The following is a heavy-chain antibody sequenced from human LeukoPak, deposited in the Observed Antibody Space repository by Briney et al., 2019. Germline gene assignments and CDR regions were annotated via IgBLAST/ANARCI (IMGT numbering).Heavy chain of an antibody. V-gene: IGHV4-34*01. CDR3: ATSSGSYYY. Sequence: SETLSLTCAVYGGSSSGYYWSWIRQPPGKGLEWIGEINHSGSTNYNPSLKSRVTISVDTSKNQFSLKLSSVTAADTAVYYCATSSGSYYYWGQGTLVTVSS. J-gene: IGHJ4*02. CDR1: GGSSSGYY. CDR2: INHSGST. D-gene: IGHD1-26*01.